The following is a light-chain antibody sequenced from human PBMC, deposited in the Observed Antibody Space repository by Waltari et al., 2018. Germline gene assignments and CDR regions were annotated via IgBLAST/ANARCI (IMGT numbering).Light chain of an antibody. CDR1: KSVSRN. V-gene: IGKV3-15*01. CDR2: GTS. J-gene: IGKJ4*01. Sequence: EIVLTQSPATLLLSPGEKTTLSYRASKSVSRNLAWYQQKPGQAPRLLIYGTSSRATGIPDRFSGSGSGTDFTLTISSLEPEDFAVYYCQHYTNWPLTFGGGTKVEIK. CDR3: QHYTNWPLT.